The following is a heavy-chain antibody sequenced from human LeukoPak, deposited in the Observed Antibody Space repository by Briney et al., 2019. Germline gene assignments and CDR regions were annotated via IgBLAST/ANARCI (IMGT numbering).Heavy chain of an antibody. D-gene: IGHD6-13*01. CDR3: ARLRQQLSWFDP. V-gene: IGHV4-39*01. CDR1: GGSISSSNYY. Sequence: PSETLSLTCTVSGGSISSSNYYWRWVRQPPGKGLEFIGTIYYGGSTYYNPSLKSRVTISVDTSKNQFSLKVRSVTAADTAVYYCARLRQQLSWFDPWGQGTLVTVSS. J-gene: IGHJ5*02. CDR2: IYYGGST.